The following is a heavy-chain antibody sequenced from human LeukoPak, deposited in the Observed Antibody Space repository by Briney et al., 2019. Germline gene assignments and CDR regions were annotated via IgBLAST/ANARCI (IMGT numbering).Heavy chain of an antibody. Sequence: GGSLRLSCAASGFTFISYAIHWVRQAPGKGLEWVANIKQDGSEKYYVDSVKGRFTISRDNAKNSLYLQMNSLRAEDTAIYYCARELREHGTFDIWGQGTMVTVSS. V-gene: IGHV3-7*03. CDR3: ARELREHGTFDI. CDR2: IKQDGSEK. CDR1: GFTFISYA. D-gene: IGHD1-26*01. J-gene: IGHJ3*02.